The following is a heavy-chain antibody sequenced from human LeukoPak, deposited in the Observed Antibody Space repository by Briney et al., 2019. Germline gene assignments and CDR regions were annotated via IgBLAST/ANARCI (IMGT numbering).Heavy chain of an antibody. CDR2: IIPIFGTA. D-gene: IGHD3-9*01. V-gene: IGHV1-69*01. J-gene: IGHJ4*02. CDR1: GGTFSSYA. Sequence: ASVKVSCKASGGTFSSYAISWVRQAPGQGLEWMGGIIPIFGTANYAQKFQGRVTITADESTSTAYMELSSLRSEDTAVYYCARDTGPDIYTGTYYEPGGLDYWGQGTLVTVSS. CDR3: ARDTGPDIYTGTYYEPGGLDY.